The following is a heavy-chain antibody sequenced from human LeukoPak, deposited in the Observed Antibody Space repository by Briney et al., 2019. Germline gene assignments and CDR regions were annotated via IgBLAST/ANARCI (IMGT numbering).Heavy chain of an antibody. CDR2: IWYDGSNK. Sequence: PGRSLRLSCAASGFTFSSYGMHWVRQAPGKGLEWVAVIWYDGSNKYSADSVKGRFTISRDNSKNTLYLQMDSLRAEDTAVYYCARGRQGSGWFFDYWGQGTLVTVSS. V-gene: IGHV3-33*01. J-gene: IGHJ4*02. D-gene: IGHD6-19*01. CDR3: ARGRQGSGWFFDY. CDR1: GFTFSSYG.